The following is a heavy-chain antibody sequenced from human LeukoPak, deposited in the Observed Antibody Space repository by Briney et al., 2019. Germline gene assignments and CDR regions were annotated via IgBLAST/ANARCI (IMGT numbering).Heavy chain of an antibody. D-gene: IGHD6-13*01. CDR3: ARGSHVGAAGILDN. V-gene: IGHV3-23*01. CDR2: ISGSGGST. J-gene: IGHJ4*02. Sequence: GGSLRLSCAASGFTFSSYALTWVRQAPGKGLEWVSAISGSGGSTSYADSVKGRCTISRDNSKNTLFLQMNSLRAEDTAVYYCARGSHVGAAGILDNWGQGTLVTVSS. CDR1: GFTFSSYA.